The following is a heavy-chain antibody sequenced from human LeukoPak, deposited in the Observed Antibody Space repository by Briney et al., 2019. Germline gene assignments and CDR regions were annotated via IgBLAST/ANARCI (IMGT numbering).Heavy chain of an antibody. CDR3: ARGPGGCSGGSCYHDY. D-gene: IGHD2-15*01. Sequence: GASVKVSCKASGYTFTTYDISWVRQAPGQGLEWMGWINTHTGSTKYVQNLQGRVTMTTDTSTSTAYMELRSLGSDDTAVYYCARGPGGCSGGSCYHDYWGQGSLVIVSS. V-gene: IGHV1-18*01. CDR2: INTHTGST. CDR1: GYTFTTYD. J-gene: IGHJ4*02.